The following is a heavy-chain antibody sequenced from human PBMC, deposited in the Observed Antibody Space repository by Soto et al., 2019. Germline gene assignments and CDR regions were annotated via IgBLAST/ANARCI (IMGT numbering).Heavy chain of an antibody. J-gene: IGHJ6*02. CDR3: ARGVVSGWPLAYYYYGSDV. D-gene: IGHD6-19*01. V-gene: IGHV1-8*01. CDR2: MNPNSGIT. CDR1: GYTFTSYD. Sequence: QVQLVQSGAEVKNPGASVTVYCKASGYTFTSYDINCVRQATGQALEWMGWMNPNSGITGYAQKFQGRVTMTRNTSISTDYMELSILRAEDTAVYYCARGVVSGWPLAYYYYGSDVWGQGTTVTVSS.